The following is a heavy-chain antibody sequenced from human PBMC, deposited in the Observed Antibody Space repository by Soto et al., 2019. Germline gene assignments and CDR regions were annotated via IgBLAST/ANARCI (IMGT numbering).Heavy chain of an antibody. Sequence: ASVKVSCKASGGTFSSYAISWVRQAPGQGLEWMGGIIPIFGTANYAQKFQGRVTITADESTSTAYMELSSLRSEDTAVYYCARAVYSSGWYQHYYYYGMDVWGQGTTVTVPS. V-gene: IGHV1-69*13. J-gene: IGHJ6*02. D-gene: IGHD6-19*01. CDR1: GGTFSSYA. CDR2: IIPIFGTA. CDR3: ARAVYSSGWYQHYYYYGMDV.